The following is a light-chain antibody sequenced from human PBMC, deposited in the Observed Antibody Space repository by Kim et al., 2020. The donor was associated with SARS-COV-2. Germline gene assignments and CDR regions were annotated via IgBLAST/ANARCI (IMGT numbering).Light chain of an antibody. Sequence: LSPGERVTLSCRASQSLYDNTLALYQQKPGRAPRLLIYHASIRATGIPDKFSGSGSGTDFILTITRLEPEDFAVYYCQQYGGSPHTFGQGTKLEIK. J-gene: IGKJ2*01. CDR2: HAS. CDR1: QSLYDNT. V-gene: IGKV3-20*01. CDR3: QQYGGSPHT.